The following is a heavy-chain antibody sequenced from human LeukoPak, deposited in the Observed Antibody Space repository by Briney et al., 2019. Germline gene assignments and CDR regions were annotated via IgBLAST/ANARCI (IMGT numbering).Heavy chain of an antibody. CDR3: ARDIDAGTWYGRVPHYGLDV. Sequence: ASVRVSCRASGYAFSNYGISWVRQAPGQGLEWMGWICANNGNTNYAQKFRGRVTMTTDKSTSTAHLDLVSLRSDDTAVYYCARDIDAGTWYGRVPHYGLDVWGKGTTVTVSS. CDR2: ICANNGNT. V-gene: IGHV1-18*04. J-gene: IGHJ6*04. CDR1: GYAFSNYG. D-gene: IGHD6-13*01.